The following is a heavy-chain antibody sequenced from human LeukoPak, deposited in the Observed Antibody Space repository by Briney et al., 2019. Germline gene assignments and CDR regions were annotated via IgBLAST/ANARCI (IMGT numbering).Heavy chain of an antibody. D-gene: IGHD3-3*02. J-gene: IGHJ5*02. CDR1: GGSFSGYY. V-gene: IGHV4-34*01. CDR3: ARSLFLFRFDP. Sequence: SETLSLTCAVYGGSFSGYYWSWIRQPPGKGLEWIGEINHSGSTNYNPSLKSRVTISVDTSKNQFSLKLSSVTAADTAVYYCARSLFLFRFDPWGQGTLVTVSS. CDR2: INHSGST.